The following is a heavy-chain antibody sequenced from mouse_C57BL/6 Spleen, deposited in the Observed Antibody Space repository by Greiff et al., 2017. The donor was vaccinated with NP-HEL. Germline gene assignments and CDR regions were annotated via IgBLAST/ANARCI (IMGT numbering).Heavy chain of an antibody. Sequence: QVQLKQSGPGLVAPSQSLSITCTVSGFSLTSYGVHWVRQPPGKGLEWLVVIWSDGSTTYNSALKSRLSISKDNSKSQVFLKMNSLQTDDTAMYYCARHEDGHYAMDYWGQGTSVTVSS. CDR1: GFSLTSYG. V-gene: IGHV2-6-1*01. CDR3: ARHEDGHYAMDY. J-gene: IGHJ4*01. D-gene: IGHD1-2*01. CDR2: IWSDGST.